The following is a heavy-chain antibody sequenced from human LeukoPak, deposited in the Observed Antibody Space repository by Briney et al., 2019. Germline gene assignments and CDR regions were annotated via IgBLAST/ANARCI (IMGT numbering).Heavy chain of an antibody. V-gene: IGHV3-74*01. J-gene: IGHJ4*02. CDR3: AREATDFDY. Sequence: GGSLRLSCTASGFTFSNYWMHWVRQAPGKGPVWVSRINGDGSGTTYADSVKGRFTTSRDNSKNTLFLQMNSLRPEDTAVYYCAREATDFDYWGQGTLVTVSS. D-gene: IGHD5-12*01. CDR1: GFTFSNYW. CDR2: INGDGSGT.